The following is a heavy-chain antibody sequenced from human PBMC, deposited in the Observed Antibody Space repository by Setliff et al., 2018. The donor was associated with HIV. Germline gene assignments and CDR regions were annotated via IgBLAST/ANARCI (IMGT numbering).Heavy chain of an antibody. Sequence: ETLSLTCAVYGRSFSGYYWNWIRQSPGKGLEWIGEINHSGGTNYNPSLKSRVTMSIDTSKNQFSLNVSSVTAADTAVYYCARGWGHDGFDFWGQGTMVT. V-gene: IGHV4-34*01. CDR2: INHSGGT. J-gene: IGHJ3*01. D-gene: IGHD7-27*01. CDR1: GRSFSGYY. CDR3: ARGWGHDGFDF.